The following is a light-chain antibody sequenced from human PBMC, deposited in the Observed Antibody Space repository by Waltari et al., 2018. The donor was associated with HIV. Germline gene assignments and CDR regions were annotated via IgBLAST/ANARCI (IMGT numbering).Light chain of an antibody. CDR3: QSHDSSLSGYV. J-gene: IGLJ1*01. CDR1: SSNIGDGYH. CDR2: GNS. Sequence: QSVLTQPPSVSGAPGQRVTISCTGSSSNIGDGYHAHWYQQLPGTAPKLLIYGNSNRPSGVPDRFSGSKSGTSASLAITGLQAEDEADYYCQSHDSSLSGYVFGTGTKVTVL. V-gene: IGLV1-40*01.